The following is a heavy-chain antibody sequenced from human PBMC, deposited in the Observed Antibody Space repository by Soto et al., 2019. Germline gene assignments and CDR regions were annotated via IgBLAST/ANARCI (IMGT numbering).Heavy chain of an antibody. Sequence: ASVKVSCKASGYTFTSYDINWVRQATGQGLEWMGWMNPNSGNTGYAQKFQGRVTMTRNTSISTAYMELSSLRSEDTAVYYCAIPSLYYDILTGYPLRYYMDVWGKGTTVTVSS. J-gene: IGHJ6*03. V-gene: IGHV1-8*01. D-gene: IGHD3-9*01. CDR2: MNPNSGNT. CDR3: AIPSLYYDILTGYPLRYYMDV. CDR1: GYTFTSYD.